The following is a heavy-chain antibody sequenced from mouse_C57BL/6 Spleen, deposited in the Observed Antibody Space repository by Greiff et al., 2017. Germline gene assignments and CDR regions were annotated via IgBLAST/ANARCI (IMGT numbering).Heavy chain of an antibody. V-gene: IGHV5-12*01. CDR1: GFTFSDYY. CDR2: ISNGGGST. J-gene: IGHJ2*01. CDR3: ARRRYDYDGYYFDY. Sequence: EVKVVESGGGLVQPGGSLKLSCAASGFTFSDYYMYWVRQTPEKRLEWVAYISNGGGSTYYPDTVKGRFTISRDNAKNTLYLQMSRLKSEDTAMYYCARRRYDYDGYYFDYWGQGTTLTVSS. D-gene: IGHD2-4*01.